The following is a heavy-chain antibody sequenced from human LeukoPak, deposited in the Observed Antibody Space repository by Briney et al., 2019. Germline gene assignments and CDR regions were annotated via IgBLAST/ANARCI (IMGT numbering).Heavy chain of an antibody. CDR2: ITGSSDTT. Sequence: PGGSLRLSCAASAFNVSTYAMSWVRQAPGKGLEWVSSITGSSDTTYYPDSVKGRFTISRDNSKNTLYLQMNSLRAEDTAVYYCAGGRTWLVFDYWGQGTLVTVSS. CDR3: AGGRTWLVFDY. D-gene: IGHD5-12*01. J-gene: IGHJ4*02. V-gene: IGHV3-23*01. CDR1: AFNVSTYA.